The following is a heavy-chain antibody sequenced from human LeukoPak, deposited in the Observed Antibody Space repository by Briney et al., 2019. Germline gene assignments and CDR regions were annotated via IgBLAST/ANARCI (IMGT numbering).Heavy chain of an antibody. J-gene: IGHJ4*02. CDR1: GFTFSAHS. Sequence: GGALRLSCEDPGFTFSAHSMNWVRQAPGKGLEWISYISARRTTINYADSVKGRFTISRDNDKNSLYLQMNSLQAEDTAIYYCATDIIMTLTFACWGQGSLVTVSS. CDR3: ATDIIMTLTFAC. V-gene: IGHV3-48*01. D-gene: IGHD4/OR15-4a*01. CDR2: ISARRTTI.